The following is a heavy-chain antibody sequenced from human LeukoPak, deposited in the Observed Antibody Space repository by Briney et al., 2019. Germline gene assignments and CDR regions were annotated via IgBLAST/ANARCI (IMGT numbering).Heavy chain of an antibody. V-gene: IGHV4-39*01. D-gene: IGHD2-2*01. CDR2: VSFSGST. Sequence: SETLSLTCTVSGGSISSSSYYWGWVRQPPGKGLEWIGSVSFSGSTYNNPSLKSRVTISIDTSKNQFSLKLSSVTAADTAVYYCARFGGYCSSTSCPRHFDYWGQGTLVTVSS. CDR3: ARFGGYCSSTSCPRHFDY. CDR1: GGSISSSSYY. J-gene: IGHJ4*02.